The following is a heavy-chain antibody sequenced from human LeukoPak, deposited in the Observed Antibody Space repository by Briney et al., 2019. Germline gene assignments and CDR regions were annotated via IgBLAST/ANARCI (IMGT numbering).Heavy chain of an antibody. V-gene: IGHV1-18*04. J-gene: IGHJ4*02. CDR1: GYTFTSYG. CDR2: ISAYNGNT. Sequence: ASVNVSCKASGYTFTSYGISWVRQAPGQGLEWMGWISAYNGNTNYAQKLQGRVTMTTDTSTSTAYMELRSLKSDDTAVYYCARNYDILTGYYPPDYWGQGTLVTVSS. D-gene: IGHD3-9*01. CDR3: ARNYDILTGYYPPDY.